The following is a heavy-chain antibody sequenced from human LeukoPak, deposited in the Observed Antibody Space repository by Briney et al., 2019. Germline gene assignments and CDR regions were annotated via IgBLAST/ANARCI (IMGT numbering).Heavy chain of an antibody. J-gene: IGHJ5*02. D-gene: IGHD2-15*01. CDR1: GYSFTSYW. CDR3: ARRLGYCSGGSCFGNWFDP. V-gene: IGHV5-51*01. CDR2: IYPGDSDT. Sequence: GESLKISCKGSGYSFTSYWIGWARQMPGKGLEWMGIIYPGDSDTRYSPSFQGQVTISADKSISTAYLQWSSLKASDTAMYYCARRLGYCSGGSCFGNWFDPWGQGTLVTVSS.